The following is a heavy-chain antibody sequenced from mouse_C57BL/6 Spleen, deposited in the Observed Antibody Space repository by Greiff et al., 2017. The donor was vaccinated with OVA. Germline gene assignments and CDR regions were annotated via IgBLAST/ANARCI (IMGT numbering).Heavy chain of an antibody. CDR2: INPNNGGT. D-gene: IGHD4-1*01. CDR1: GYTFTDYN. CDR3: ARKRTGVDY. J-gene: IGHJ2*01. V-gene: IGHV1-22*01. Sequence: EVKLVESGPELVKPGASVKMSCKASGYTFTDYNMHWVKQSHGKSLEWIGYINPNNGGTSYNQKFKGKATLTVNKSSSTAYMELRSLTSEDSAVYYCARKRTGVDYWGQGTTLTVSS.